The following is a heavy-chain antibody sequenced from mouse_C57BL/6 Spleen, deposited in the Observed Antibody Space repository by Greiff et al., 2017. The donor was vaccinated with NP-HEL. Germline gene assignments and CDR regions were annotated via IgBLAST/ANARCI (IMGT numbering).Heavy chain of an antibody. CDR3: ARELRGRVWYFDV. Sequence: QVQLQQSGAELVKPGASVKLSCKASGYTFTSYWMQWVKQRPGQGLEWIGEIDPSDSYTNYNQKFKGKATLTVDTSSSTAYMQLSSLTSEDSAVYYCARELRGRVWYFDVWGTGTTVTVSS. CDR1: GYTFTSYW. J-gene: IGHJ1*03. CDR2: IDPSDSYT. V-gene: IGHV1-50*01. D-gene: IGHD1-1*01.